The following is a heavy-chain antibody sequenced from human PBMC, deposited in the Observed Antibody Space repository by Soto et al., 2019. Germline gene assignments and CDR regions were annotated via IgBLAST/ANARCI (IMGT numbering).Heavy chain of an antibody. Sequence: EVQLVESGGGQVQPGGSLTLSCAVSGFTLRSYWMHWVRQAPGKGLEWAARIDSDGRTTNYADSVKGRFTISRDNAKNTVFLHINSLRAEDRAVYYCARGVVVYQQLVRGRDRFDPWGQGTLVTVSS. V-gene: IGHV3-74*01. CDR2: IDSDGRTT. D-gene: IGHD6-13*01. CDR1: GFTLRSYW. J-gene: IGHJ5*02. CDR3: ARGVVVYQQLVRGRDRFDP.